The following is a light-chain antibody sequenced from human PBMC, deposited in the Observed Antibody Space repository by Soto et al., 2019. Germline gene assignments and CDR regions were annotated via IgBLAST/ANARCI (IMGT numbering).Light chain of an antibody. CDR1: QNINTY. J-gene: IGKJ4*01. V-gene: IGKV1-39*01. Sequence: DIQMTQSPSSLSASVGDRVTITCRASQNINTYLNWYQQKPGKAPNLLIYAASSLQSEVPSRFSGSGSGTDFTLTISSLHPEDFATYYCQQLNSYPLFGGGTKVDIK. CDR3: QQLNSYPL. CDR2: AAS.